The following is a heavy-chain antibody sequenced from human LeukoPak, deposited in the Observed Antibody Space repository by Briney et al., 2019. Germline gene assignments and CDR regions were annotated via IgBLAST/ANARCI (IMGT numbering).Heavy chain of an antibody. CDR1: GGSISSYY. J-gene: IGHJ5*02. CDR2: IYYSGST. V-gene: IGHV4-59*08. D-gene: IGHD1-26*01. CDR3: ARGGSYVNNWFDP. Sequence: SETLSLTCTVSGGSISSYYWSWIRQPPGKGLEWIGYIYYSGSTNYNPSLKSRVTISVDTSKNQFSLKLSSVTAADTAVYYCARGGSYVNNWFDPWGQGTLVTVSS.